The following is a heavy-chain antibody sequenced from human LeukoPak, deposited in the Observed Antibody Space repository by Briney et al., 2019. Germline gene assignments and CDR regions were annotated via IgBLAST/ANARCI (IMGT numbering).Heavy chain of an antibody. J-gene: IGHJ5*02. CDR1: GYTFTGYY. CDR3: ARGHLSYSSSWYWFDP. V-gene: IGHV1-2*02. D-gene: IGHD6-13*01. Sequence: ASVKVSCKASGYTFTGYYLYWVRQAPGQGPEWMGWINPNSGGTNYAQKFQGRVTVTRDTSISTAYMELSRLKSDDTAVYYCARGHLSYSSSWYWFDPWGQGTLVTVSS. CDR2: INPNSGGT.